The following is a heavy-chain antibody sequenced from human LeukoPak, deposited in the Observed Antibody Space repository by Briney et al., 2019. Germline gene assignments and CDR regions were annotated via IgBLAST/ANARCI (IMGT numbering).Heavy chain of an antibody. V-gene: IGHV4-39*07. CDR3: GRDSVEMGTIHSDY. D-gene: IGHD5-24*01. J-gene: IGHJ4*02. CDR1: GGSISGSNYF. Sequence: KASETLSLTCTVSGGSISGSNYFWGWIRQAPGKGLEWIGSIYYSGSTYYNPSLKSRVTISADMSKNQFSLRLYSVTAADTAVYYCGRDSVEMGTIHSDYWGQGTLVTVSS. CDR2: IYYSGST.